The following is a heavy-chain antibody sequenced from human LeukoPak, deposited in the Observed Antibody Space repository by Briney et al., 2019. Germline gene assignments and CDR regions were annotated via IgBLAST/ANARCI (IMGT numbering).Heavy chain of an antibody. CDR1: GGSISSYY. CDR3: ARLKDYGSGSYSTRYYYYYYGMDV. CDR2: IYYSGST. V-gene: IGHV4-59*08. Sequence: SETLSLTCTVSGGSISSYYWSWIRQPPGKGLEWIGYIYYSGSTNYNPSLKSRVTISVDTSKNQFSLKLSSVTAADTAVYYCARLKDYGSGSYSTRYYYYYYGMDVWGQGTTVTVSS. D-gene: IGHD3-10*01. J-gene: IGHJ6*02.